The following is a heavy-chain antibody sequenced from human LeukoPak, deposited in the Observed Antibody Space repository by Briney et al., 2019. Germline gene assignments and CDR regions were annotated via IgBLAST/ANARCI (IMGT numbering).Heavy chain of an antibody. V-gene: IGHV3-74*01. Sequence: GGSLRLSCAASGFTFSSYWMHWVRQAPGKGLVWVSRINTDGSSTSYADSVKGRFTISRDNAKNTLYLQMNSLRAEDTAVYYCARVVTIFGDTDDAFDIWGQGTMVTVSS. J-gene: IGHJ3*02. CDR3: ARVVTIFGDTDDAFDI. D-gene: IGHD3-3*01. CDR1: GFTFSSYW. CDR2: INTDGSST.